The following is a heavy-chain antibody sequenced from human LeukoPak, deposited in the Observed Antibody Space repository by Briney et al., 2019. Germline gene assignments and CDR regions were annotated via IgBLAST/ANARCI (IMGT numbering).Heavy chain of an antibody. CDR2: INHSGST. V-gene: IGHV4-34*01. Sequence: SETLSLTCAVYGGSFCGYYWIWIPQPPGKGLECIGDINHSGSTNYNPSLKSRVTISVDTSKNQFSLKLSSVTAADTAVYYCARGKPNMVRGVIRYYYGMDVWGQGTTVTVSS. J-gene: IGHJ6*02. D-gene: IGHD3-10*01. CDR3: ARGKPNMVRGVIRYYYGMDV. CDR1: GGSFCGYY.